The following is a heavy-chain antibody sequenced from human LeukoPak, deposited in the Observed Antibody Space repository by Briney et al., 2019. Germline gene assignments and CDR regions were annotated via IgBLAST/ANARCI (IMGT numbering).Heavy chain of an antibody. J-gene: IGHJ1*01. D-gene: IGHD2-21*02. Sequence: GGSLRLSCAASGFTFDDYGMSWVRQAPRKGLEWVSGMNWNGGSTGYADSVKGRFTISRDNAKNSLYLQMNSLRAEDTALYYCARVPYCGGDCPKYFQHWGQGTMVTVSS. CDR1: GFTFDDYG. CDR2: MNWNGGST. V-gene: IGHV3-20*04. CDR3: ARVPYCGGDCPKYFQH.